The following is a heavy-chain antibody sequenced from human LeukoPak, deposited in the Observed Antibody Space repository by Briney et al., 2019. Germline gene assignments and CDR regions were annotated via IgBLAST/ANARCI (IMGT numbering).Heavy chain of an antibody. Sequence: SETLSLTCTVSGGSISSYYWSWIRQPAGKGLEWIGRIYTSGSTNYNPSLKSRVTMSVDTSKNQFSLKLSSVTAADTAVYYCARQKKGYCSGGSCQGGRDYFDYWGQGTLVTVSS. V-gene: IGHV4-4*07. J-gene: IGHJ4*02. CDR3: ARQKKGYCSGGSCQGGRDYFDY. D-gene: IGHD2-15*01. CDR1: GGSISSYY. CDR2: IYTSGST.